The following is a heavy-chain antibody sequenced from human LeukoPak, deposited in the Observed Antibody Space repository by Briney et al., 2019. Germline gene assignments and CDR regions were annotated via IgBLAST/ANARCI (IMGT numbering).Heavy chain of an antibody. CDR1: GVSISSYY. Sequence: PSETLSLTCTVSGVSISSYYWSWIRQPAGKGLEWIGRIYTSGSTSYNPSLKSRVTMSVDTSKNQFSLKLSSVTAADTAVYYCARVSVAGPRGYFDYWGQGTLVTVSS. CDR3: ARVSVAGPRGYFDY. J-gene: IGHJ4*02. V-gene: IGHV4-4*07. CDR2: IYTSGST. D-gene: IGHD6-19*01.